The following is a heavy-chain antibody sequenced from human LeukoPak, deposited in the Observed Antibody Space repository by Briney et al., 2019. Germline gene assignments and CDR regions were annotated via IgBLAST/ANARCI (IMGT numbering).Heavy chain of an antibody. D-gene: IGHD3-22*01. CDR3: ARCANGYDSSGYYYYYYYMDV. V-gene: IGHV4-4*02. J-gene: IGHJ6*03. CDR2: IYHSGST. Sequence: SGTLSLTCAVSGGSISSSNWWSWVRQPPGKGLEWIGEIYHSGSTNYNPSLKSRVTISVDKSKNQFSLKLSSVTAADTAVYYCARCANGYDSSGYYYYYYYMDVWGKGTTVTISS. CDR1: GGSISSSNW.